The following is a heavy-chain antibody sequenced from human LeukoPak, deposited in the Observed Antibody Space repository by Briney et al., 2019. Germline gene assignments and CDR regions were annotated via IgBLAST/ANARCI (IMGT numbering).Heavy chain of an antibody. CDR1: GGSFSGYY. CDR2: INHSGST. CDR3: ARGGSYSRVTGWGFDY. D-gene: IGHD1-26*01. Sequence: SETLSLTCAVYGGSFSGYYWSWIRQPPGKGLEWIGEINHSGSTNYNPSLKSRVTISVDTSKNRLSLKLSSVTAADTAVYYCARGGSYSRVTGWGFDYWGQGTLVTVSS. V-gene: IGHV4-34*01. J-gene: IGHJ4*02.